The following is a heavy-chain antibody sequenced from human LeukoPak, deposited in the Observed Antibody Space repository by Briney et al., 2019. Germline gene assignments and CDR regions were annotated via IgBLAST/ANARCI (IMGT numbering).Heavy chain of an antibody. D-gene: IGHD6-13*01. Sequence: GASVKVSCKASGYTFTSYYMHWVRQAPGQGLEWMGIINPSGGSTSYAQKFQGRVTMTRDMSTSTVYMELSSLRSEDTAVYYCARALPSSSWYYGFDYWGQGTLVTVSS. J-gene: IGHJ4*02. CDR3: ARALPSSSWYYGFDY. V-gene: IGHV1-46*01. CDR2: INPSGGST. CDR1: GYTFTSYY.